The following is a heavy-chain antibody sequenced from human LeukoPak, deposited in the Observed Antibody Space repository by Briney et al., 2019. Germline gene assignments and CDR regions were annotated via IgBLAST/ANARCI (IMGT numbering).Heavy chain of an antibody. D-gene: IGHD3-3*01. Sequence: SETLSLTCTVSGGSISSSSYYWGWIRQPPGKGLEWIGSIYYSGSTYYNSSLKIRVTISVDTSKNQFALKLRSVTAADTTVYYCAREAAHYDFWSGYPRPWYYFDNWGHRTLVTVSS. CDR2: IYYSGST. J-gene: IGHJ4*01. CDR3: AREAAHYDFWSGYPRPWYYFDN. V-gene: IGHV4-39*06. CDR1: GGSISSSSYY.